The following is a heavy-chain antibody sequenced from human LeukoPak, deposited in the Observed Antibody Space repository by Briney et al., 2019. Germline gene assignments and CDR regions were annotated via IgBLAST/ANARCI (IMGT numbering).Heavy chain of an antibody. Sequence: GGSLRLSCAASGFTLRRYSMNWVRQAPGKGLEWVSYISSSSSTKYYADSVKGRFTISRDNAKKSLYLQMNSLRAEDTAVYYCGRGGSYYNEAFDIWGQGTMVIVSS. CDR1: GFTLRRYS. V-gene: IGHV3-48*01. J-gene: IGHJ3*02. CDR3: GRGGSYYNEAFDI. CDR2: ISSSSSTK. D-gene: IGHD1-26*01.